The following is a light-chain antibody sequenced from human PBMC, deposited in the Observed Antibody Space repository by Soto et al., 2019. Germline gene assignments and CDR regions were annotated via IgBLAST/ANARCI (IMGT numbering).Light chain of an antibody. CDR3: QQHSHWPPWT. V-gene: IGKV3D-20*02. Sequence: EIVLTQSPATLSLSPGERATLSCRASQSVSSSYLAWYQQKPGQAPRLLIHGASNRATGIPDRFSGSGSGTDFTLTISNLEPEDFAVYYCQQHSHWPPWTFGQGTKVDIK. CDR2: GAS. CDR1: QSVSSSY. J-gene: IGKJ1*01.